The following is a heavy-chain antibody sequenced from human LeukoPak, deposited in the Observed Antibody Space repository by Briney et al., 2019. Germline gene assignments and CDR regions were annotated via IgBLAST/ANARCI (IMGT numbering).Heavy chain of an antibody. V-gene: IGHV3-48*04. CDR1: GFTFSSYG. Sequence: GGSLRLSCAASGFTFSSYGMNWVRQAPGKGLEWVSYISSSGSSIYYADSVKGRFTISRDNAKNSLYLQMNSLRAEDTAVYYCARIGAYYDLDYWGQGTLVTVSS. D-gene: IGHD3-22*01. CDR3: ARIGAYYDLDY. J-gene: IGHJ4*02. CDR2: ISSSGSSI.